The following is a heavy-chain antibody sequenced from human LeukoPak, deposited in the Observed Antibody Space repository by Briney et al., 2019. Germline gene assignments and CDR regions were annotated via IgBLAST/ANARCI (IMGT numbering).Heavy chain of an antibody. J-gene: IGHJ4*02. V-gene: IGHV3-48*03. CDR3: ARAKREKGFDY. D-gene: IGHD5-24*01. CDR2: ISSSGSTI. CDR1: GFTFSSYE. Sequence: GGSLRLSCAASGFTFSSYEMNWVRQAPGKGLEWVSYISSSGSTIYYADSVKGRFTISRDNAKNSLYLQMNSLRAEDTAVYYCARAKREKGFDYWGQGTLLTVSS.